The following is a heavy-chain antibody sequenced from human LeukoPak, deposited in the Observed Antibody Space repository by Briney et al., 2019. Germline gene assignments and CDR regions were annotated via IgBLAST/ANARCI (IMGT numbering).Heavy chain of an antibody. Sequence: GASVKVSCKASGYTFTSYDINWVRQATGQGLEWMGWMNPNSGNTGYAQKFQGRVTITRYTSISTAYMELSSLRSEDTAVYYCASRSWDDAFDIWGQGTMVTVSS. D-gene: IGHD6-13*01. J-gene: IGHJ3*02. CDR3: ASRSWDDAFDI. V-gene: IGHV1-8*03. CDR2: MNPNSGNT. CDR1: GYTFTSYD.